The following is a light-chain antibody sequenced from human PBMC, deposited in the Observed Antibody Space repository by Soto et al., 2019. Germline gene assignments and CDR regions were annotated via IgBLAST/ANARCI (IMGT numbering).Light chain of an antibody. V-gene: IGLV1-40*01. Sequence: QSALTQPPSVSGAPGQRVTISCTGSSSNIGAGYDVHWYQQLPGTAPKLLIYGNSNRPSGVPDRFSGSKSGTSASLGITGLQTGDEADYYCGTWDTSLPACVFGPGTKVTVL. CDR1: SSNIGAGYD. CDR2: GNS. CDR3: GTWDTSLPACV. J-gene: IGLJ1*01.